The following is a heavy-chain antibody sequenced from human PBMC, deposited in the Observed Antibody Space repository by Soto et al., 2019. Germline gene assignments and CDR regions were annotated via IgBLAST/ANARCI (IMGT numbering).Heavy chain of an antibody. CDR3: ASTAGILLWFGELRYYFDF. CDR2: INHSGST. CDR1: GGTFSGYY. D-gene: IGHD3-10*01. V-gene: IGHV4-34*01. Sequence: QVHLQQWGAGLLKPSETLSLTCAVSGGTFSGYYWSWIRQPPGKGLEWIGEINHSGSTNYNPSLKSPVIRSMDTSKNQFSLELSSVTAADTAVYYCASTAGILLWFGELRYYFDFWGQGTLVTV. J-gene: IGHJ4*02.